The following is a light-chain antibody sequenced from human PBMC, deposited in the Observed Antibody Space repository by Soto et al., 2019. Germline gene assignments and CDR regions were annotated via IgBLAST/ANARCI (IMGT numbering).Light chain of an antibody. CDR3: QQYNDWPRT. CDR2: GAS. V-gene: IGKV3-15*01. Sequence: EIVMTQSPATLSVSPGERANLSCRASQSVSTYLAWYQQKPGQAPRLLIYGASTRATGIPARFSGSGSGTEFTLTISSLQSEDFAVYYCQQYNDWPRTFGQGTKVDIK. CDR1: QSVSTY. J-gene: IGKJ1*01.